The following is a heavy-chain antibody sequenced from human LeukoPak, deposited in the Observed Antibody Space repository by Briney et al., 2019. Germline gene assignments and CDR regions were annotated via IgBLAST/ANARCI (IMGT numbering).Heavy chain of an antibody. CDR3: PREGSGYSSSWYDY. D-gene: IGHD6-13*01. J-gene: IGHJ4*02. CDR1: GFTFSDYW. V-gene: IGHV3-7*01. CDR2: IKQDGSEK. Sequence: GGSLRLSCATSGFTFSDYWMSWVRQAPGKGLEWVAKIKQDGSEKYYVDSVKGRFTISRDNAKNSLYLQMNSLRAEDTAVYYCPREGSGYSSSWYDYWGQGTLVTVSS.